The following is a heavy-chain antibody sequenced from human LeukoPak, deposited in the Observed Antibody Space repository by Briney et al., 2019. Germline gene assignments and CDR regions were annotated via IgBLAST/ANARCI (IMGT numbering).Heavy chain of an antibody. CDR1: GGSISSYY. J-gene: IGHJ4*02. CDR2: IYYSGNT. V-gene: IGHV4-59*08. D-gene: IGHD1-26*01. Sequence: PSETLSLTCTVSGGSISSYYWSWIRQPPGKGLEWIGYIYYSGNTNYSPSLKSRVTISVDTSKNQFSLKLSSVTAADTAVYYCARHPGMRFSGSYVDYWGQGTLVTVSS. CDR3: ARHPGMRFSGSYVDY.